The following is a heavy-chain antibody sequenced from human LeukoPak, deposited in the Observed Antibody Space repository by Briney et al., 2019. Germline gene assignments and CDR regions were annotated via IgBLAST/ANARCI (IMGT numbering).Heavy chain of an antibody. V-gene: IGHV1-18*01. CDR2: ISAYNGNT. J-gene: IGHJ4*02. CDR3: ARAYRSSWHHDY. D-gene: IGHD6-13*01. CDR1: GYTFTSCG. Sequence: ASVKVSCKASGYTFTSCGISWVRQAPGQGLEWMGWISAYNGNTNYAQKLQGRVTMTTDTSTSTAYMELRSLRSDDTAVYNCARAYRSSWHHDYWGQGTLVTVSS.